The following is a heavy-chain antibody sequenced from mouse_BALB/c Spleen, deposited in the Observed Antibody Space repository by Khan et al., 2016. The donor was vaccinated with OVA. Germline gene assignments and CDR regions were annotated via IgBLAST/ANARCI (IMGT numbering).Heavy chain of an antibody. CDR1: GYAFTTYY. J-gene: IGHJ4*01. CDR2: IYPGNVNT. D-gene: IGHD2-4*01. Sequence: QVRLQQSGPELVKPGASVRISCKASGYAFTTYYIHWVKQRPGQGLEWIGWIYPGNVNTKYNEKFKGKAILTVDKSSSTVYMQLISLTSEDSAVYFCARDDYFVGDAMDYWGQGTSVTVSS. CDR3: ARDDYFVGDAMDY. V-gene: IGHV1S56*01.